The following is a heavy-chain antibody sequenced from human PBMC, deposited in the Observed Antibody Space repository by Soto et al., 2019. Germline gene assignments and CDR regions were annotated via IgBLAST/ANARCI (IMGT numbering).Heavy chain of an antibody. J-gene: IGHJ6*02. D-gene: IGHD3-22*01. V-gene: IGHV1-18*04. CDR2: ISAYNGNT. Sequence: QVQLVQSGAEVKKPGASVKVSCKASGYTFTSYGISWVRQAPGQGLEWMGWISAYNGNTNYAQKLQGRVTMTTDTSTSTAYMERRSLRSDDTAVYYCARERAYSGYIYYYYGMDVWGQGTTVTVSS. CDR1: GYTFTSYG. CDR3: ARERAYSGYIYYYYGMDV.